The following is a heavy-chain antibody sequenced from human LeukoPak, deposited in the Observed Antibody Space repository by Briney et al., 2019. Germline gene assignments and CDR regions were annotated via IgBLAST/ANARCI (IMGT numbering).Heavy chain of an antibody. D-gene: IGHD3-10*01. CDR2: ISAYNGNT. V-gene: IGHV1-18*01. J-gene: IGHJ6*03. CDR1: GYTFTSYG. Sequence: ASVKVSCKASGYTFTSYGISWVRQAPGQGLEGMGWISAYNGNTNYEQKLQGRVTMTTDTSTSKTYMEVRSLTSDDTAVYYCARGGFGELLYDYYYYYMDVWGKGTTVTVSS. CDR3: ARGGFGELLYDYYYYYMDV.